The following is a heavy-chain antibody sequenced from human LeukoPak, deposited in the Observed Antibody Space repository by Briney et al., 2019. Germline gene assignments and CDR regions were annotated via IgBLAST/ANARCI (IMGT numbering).Heavy chain of an antibody. V-gene: IGHV1-24*01. CDR3: ATDCSGGSCFDY. CDR2: FDPEDGET. CDR1: GYTLTELS. J-gene: IGHJ4*02. Sequence: ASVKVSCKVSGYTLTELSMHWVRQAPGKGLEWMGGFDPEDGETIYAQKFQGRVTMTEDTSTDTAYMELNSLRSEDTAVYYCATDCSGGSCFDYWGQGTLATVSS. D-gene: IGHD2-15*01.